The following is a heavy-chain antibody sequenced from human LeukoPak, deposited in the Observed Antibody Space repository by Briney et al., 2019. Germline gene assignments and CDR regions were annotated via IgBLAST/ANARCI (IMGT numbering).Heavy chain of an antibody. CDR3: AVVGAPVVGAFDI. CDR1: SGSISSSSYY. J-gene: IGHJ3*02. CDR2: IYHSGST. D-gene: IGHD1-26*01. V-gene: IGHV4-39*07. Sequence: PSETLSLTCTVSSGSISSSSYYWGWIRQPPGKGLEWIGSIYHSGSTYYNPSLKSRVTISVDTSKNQFSLKLSSVTAADTAVYYCAVVGAPVVGAFDIWGQGTMVTISS.